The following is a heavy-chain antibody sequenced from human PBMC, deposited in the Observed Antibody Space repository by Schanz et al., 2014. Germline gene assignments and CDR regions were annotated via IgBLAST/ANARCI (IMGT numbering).Heavy chain of an antibody. CDR3: ARRITGTHHNPYYHGMDV. CDR2: ISGSGETT. V-gene: IGHV3-23*04. CDR1: GFTFSSYA. D-gene: IGHD1-20*01. J-gene: IGHJ6*02. Sequence: VQLVESGGGLVRPGGSLRLSCAASGFTFSSYAMSWVRQAPGKGLEWVSAISGSGETTYYADSVKGRFTISRDNSKNARYLQMNSLRAEDTAVYYCARRITGTHHNPYYHGMDVWGQGTTVTVSS.